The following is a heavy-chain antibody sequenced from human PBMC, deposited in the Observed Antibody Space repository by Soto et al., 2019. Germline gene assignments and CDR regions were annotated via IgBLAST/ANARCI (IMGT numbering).Heavy chain of an antibody. CDR3: AIVSATMIVRGMDV. CDR1: GFTFSSYS. Sequence: EVQLVESGGGLVKPGGSLRLSCAASGFTFSSYSMNWVRQAPGKGLEWVSSISSSSSYIYYADSVKGRFTISRDNAKIYLYRLKDSLRAEDKAVDYCAIVSATMIVRGMDVWGQGTTVTVSS. J-gene: IGHJ6*02. CDR2: ISSSSSYI. V-gene: IGHV3-21*01. D-gene: IGHD3-22*01.